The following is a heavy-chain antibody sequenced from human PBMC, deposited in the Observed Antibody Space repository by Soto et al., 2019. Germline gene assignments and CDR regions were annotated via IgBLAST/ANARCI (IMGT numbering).Heavy chain of an antibody. Sequence: GRSLRLSCAASGFTFSRYTMNWVRQAPGKGLEWLSYISSSSGARYYADSVQGRFTISRDNAKNSLYLQMNSLRDEDTAIYYCARDLNDYDRNGPDFWGQRTLVTGSS. CDR3: ARDLNDYDRNGPDF. D-gene: IGHD3-22*01. J-gene: IGHJ1*01. CDR1: GFTFSRYT. V-gene: IGHV3-48*02. CDR2: ISSSSGAR.